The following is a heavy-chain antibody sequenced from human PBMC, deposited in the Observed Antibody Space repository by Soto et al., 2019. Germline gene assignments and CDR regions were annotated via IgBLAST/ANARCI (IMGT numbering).Heavy chain of an antibody. CDR3: ARGKTMYYYVSFDP. CDR1: GGSFSGYY. CDR2: INHSGST. J-gene: IGHJ5*02. V-gene: IGHV4-34*01. D-gene: IGHD3-10*02. Sequence: SETLSLTCAVYGGSFSGYYWSWIRQPPGKGLEWIGEINHSGSTNYNPSLKSRVTISVDTSKNQFSLKLSSVTAADTAVYYCARGKTMYYYVSFDPWGQGTLVTVSS.